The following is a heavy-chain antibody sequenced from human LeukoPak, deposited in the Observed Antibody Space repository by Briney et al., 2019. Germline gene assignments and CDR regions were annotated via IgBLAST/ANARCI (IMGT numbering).Heavy chain of an antibody. V-gene: IGHV3-64*01. CDR2: ISSNGGST. J-gene: IGHJ4*02. CDR3: ARSMLRFLEWLPVDY. CDR1: GFTFSSYA. Sequence: PGGSLRLSCAASGFTFSSYAMHWVRQAPGKGLEYVSAISSNGGSTYYANSVKGRFTISRDNSKNTLYLQMGSLRAGDMAVYYCARSMLRFLEWLPVDYWGQGTLVTVSS. D-gene: IGHD3-3*01.